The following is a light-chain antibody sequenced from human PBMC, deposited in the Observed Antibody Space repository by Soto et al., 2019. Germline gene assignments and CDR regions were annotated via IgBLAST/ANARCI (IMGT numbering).Light chain of an antibody. CDR3: SSYRSSSKRV. J-gene: IGLJ1*01. CDR1: SSDVGGYNY. Sequence: QSALTQPASVSGSPGQSITISCTGTSSDVGGYNYVSWYQQHPGKAPKLMIYDVSNRPSGVSNRFSGSKSGNTASLTISGLQAEDEADYYCSSYRSSSKRVFGTGTKPPS. CDR2: DVS. V-gene: IGLV2-14*03.